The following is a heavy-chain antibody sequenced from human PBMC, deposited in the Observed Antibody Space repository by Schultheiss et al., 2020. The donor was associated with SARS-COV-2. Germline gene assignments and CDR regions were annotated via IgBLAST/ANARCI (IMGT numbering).Heavy chain of an antibody. Sequence: GGSLRLSCAASGFTFSSYAMHWVRQAPGKGLEWVSAISGSGGSTYYADSVKGRFTISRDNSKNTLYLQMNSLRAEDTAVYYCARVIGDGPNDYWGQGTLVTVSS. CDR3: ARVIGDGPNDY. CDR2: ISGSGGST. CDR1: GFTFSSYA. J-gene: IGHJ4*02. D-gene: IGHD2/OR15-2a*01. V-gene: IGHV3-23*01.